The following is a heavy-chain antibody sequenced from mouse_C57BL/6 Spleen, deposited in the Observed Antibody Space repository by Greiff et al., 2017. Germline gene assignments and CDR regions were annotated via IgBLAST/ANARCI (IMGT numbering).Heavy chain of an antibody. D-gene: IGHD1-1*01. CDR3: ARSGADGSKDD. CDR1: GYTFTGYW. J-gene: IGHJ2*01. Sequence: QVQLQQSGAELMKPGASVKLSCKATGYTFTGYWIEWVKQRPGHGLEWIGEILPGSGSTNYNEKFKGKATFTAGTSSNTAYMQLSSLTTGDSAIEYGARSGADGSKDDWGQGTTLTVSS. CDR2: ILPGSGST. V-gene: IGHV1-9*01.